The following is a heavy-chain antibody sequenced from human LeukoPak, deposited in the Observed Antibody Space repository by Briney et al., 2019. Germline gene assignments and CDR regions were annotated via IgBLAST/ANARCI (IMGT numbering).Heavy chain of an antibody. CDR1: GDSISSSNNY. J-gene: IGHJ5*02. Sequence: PSETLSLTCTVSGDSISSSNNYWGWIRQPPGKGLEWIGSIYFSGNTYYNPSLESRVTISLDTSRNQLSLTLTSVSATDTAVYYCAGGYDFWSGYPLVPWGQGTLVTVSS. D-gene: IGHD3-3*01. CDR3: AGGYDFWSGYPLVP. V-gene: IGHV4-39*01. CDR2: IYFSGNT.